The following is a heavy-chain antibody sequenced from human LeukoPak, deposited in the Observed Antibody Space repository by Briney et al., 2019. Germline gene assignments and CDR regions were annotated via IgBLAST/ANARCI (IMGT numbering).Heavy chain of an antibody. Sequence: GVSLRLSCAASGFSLSIYDMVWVRQAPGKGLEWIASTGLSSSYIGYADSVKGRFTISRDNGENSVYLQMNSLRAEDTAVYFCARERSYCSGATCSLDLWGQGTLVTVSS. CDR2: TGLSSSYI. D-gene: IGHD2-15*01. CDR1: GFSLSIYD. CDR3: ARERSYCSGATCSLDL. J-gene: IGHJ5*02. V-gene: IGHV3-21*01.